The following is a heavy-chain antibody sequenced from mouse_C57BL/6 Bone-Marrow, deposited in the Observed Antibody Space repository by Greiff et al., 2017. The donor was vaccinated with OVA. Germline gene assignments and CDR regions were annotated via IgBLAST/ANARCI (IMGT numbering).Heavy chain of an antibody. J-gene: IGHJ3*01. D-gene: IGHD2-2*01. V-gene: IGHV1-81*01. CDR3: AREGVKRAWFAY. CDR2: IYPRSGNT. CDR1: GYTFTSYG. Sequence: QVHVKQSGAELARPGASVKLSCKASGYTFTSYGISWVKQRTGQGLEWIGEIYPRSGNTYYNEKFKGKATLTADKSSSTAYMELRSLTSEDSAVYFCAREGVKRAWFAYWGQGTLVTVSA.